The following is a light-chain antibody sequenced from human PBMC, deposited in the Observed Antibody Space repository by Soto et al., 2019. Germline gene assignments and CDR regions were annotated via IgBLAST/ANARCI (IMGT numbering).Light chain of an antibody. V-gene: IGKV1-33*01. J-gene: IGKJ3*01. CDR3: QKCDYLPI. CDR1: QDISNY. CDR2: DAS. Sequence: DIQMTQSPSSLSASVGDRVTITCQASQDISNYLNWYQQKPGKAPKLLIYDASNLETGVPSRFSGRGSGTDFTFTISSLQPEDVATYYCQKCDYLPIFGPGTTVDFK.